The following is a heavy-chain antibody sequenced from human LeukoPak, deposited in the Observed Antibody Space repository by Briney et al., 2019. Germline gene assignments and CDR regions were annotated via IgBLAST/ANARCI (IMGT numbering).Heavy chain of an antibody. CDR2: IGTAGEI. CDR1: GFTFSSYD. Sequence: PGGSLRLSCAASGFTFSSYDIHWVRQATGKGLEWVSGIGTAGEIYYPGSVKGRFTISRDNSKNTLYLQMNSLRAEDTAVYYCARAVRYSYVDYWGQGTLVTVSS. J-gene: IGHJ4*02. D-gene: IGHD5-18*01. V-gene: IGHV3-13*01. CDR3: ARAVRYSYVDY.